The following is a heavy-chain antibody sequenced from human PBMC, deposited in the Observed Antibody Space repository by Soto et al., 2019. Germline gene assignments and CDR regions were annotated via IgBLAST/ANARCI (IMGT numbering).Heavy chain of an antibody. Sequence: SGGSLRLSCAASGFTFSHYVLSWVRQSPERGLEWVSSISGSGSSVYVADSVRGRFIMSRDLSTNTVSLQMNSLRAEDTAVYYCAKVRASYLSASYFYYGLDVWGQGTTVTVSS. CDR3: AKVRASYLSASYFYYGLDV. V-gene: IGHV3-23*01. D-gene: IGHD3-10*01. J-gene: IGHJ6*02. CDR1: GFTFSHYV. CDR2: ISGSGSSV.